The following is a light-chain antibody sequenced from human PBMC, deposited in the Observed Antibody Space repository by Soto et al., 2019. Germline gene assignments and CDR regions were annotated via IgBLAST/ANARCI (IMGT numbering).Light chain of an antibody. CDR3: TSYTTISTLYV. CDR2: EVS. Sequence: QSVLTQPACVSVSPGQSITISCTGTSNDIGTYNYVSWYQQHPGKAPKVMIYEVSNRPSGISSRFSGSKSGNTASLTISGLQAEDEADYYCTSYTTISTLYVFGSGTRSPS. V-gene: IGLV2-14*01. CDR1: SNDIGTYNY. J-gene: IGLJ1*01.